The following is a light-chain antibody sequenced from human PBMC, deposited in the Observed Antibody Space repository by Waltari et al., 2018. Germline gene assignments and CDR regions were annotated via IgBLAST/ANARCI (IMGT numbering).Light chain of an antibody. Sequence: QSVLTQPPSASGTPGQRVTISCSGSSSNIGSNYVYWYQQLPGTATKLLIYRNNRRPSGVPDRFSGSKSGTSASLAISGLRSEDEADYYCAAWDDSLSAVVFGGGTKLTVL. CDR3: AAWDDSLSAVV. CDR1: SSNIGSNY. CDR2: RNN. J-gene: IGLJ2*01. V-gene: IGLV1-47*01.